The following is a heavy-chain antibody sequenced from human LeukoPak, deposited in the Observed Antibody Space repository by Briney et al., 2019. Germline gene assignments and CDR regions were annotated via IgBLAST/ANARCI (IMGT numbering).Heavy chain of an antibody. Sequence: SETLPLTCTVSGGSTSSYYWSWIRQPPGKGLEWIGYIYYSGSTNYNSSLKSRVTISVDTSKNQFSLKLSSVTAADTAVYYCARSGYEIYYYYMDVWGKGTTVTVSS. CDR2: IYYSGST. CDR3: ARSGYEIYYYYMDV. CDR1: GGSTSSYY. D-gene: IGHD5-12*01. V-gene: IGHV4-59*01. J-gene: IGHJ6*03.